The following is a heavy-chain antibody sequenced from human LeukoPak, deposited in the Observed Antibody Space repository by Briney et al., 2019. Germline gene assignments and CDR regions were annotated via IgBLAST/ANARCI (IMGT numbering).Heavy chain of an antibody. D-gene: IGHD1-26*01. J-gene: IGHJ3*02. CDR1: GFTVSSNY. Sequence: PGGSLRLSCAASGFTVSSNYMSWVRQAPGKGLEWVSLIYSAGSTYYADSVKGRFTIFRDNSKNTLYLQMNSLRVEDTAVYYCAREGSPNRADAFDIWGQGTMVTVSA. CDR3: AREGSPNRADAFDI. V-gene: IGHV3-53*01. CDR2: IYSAGST.